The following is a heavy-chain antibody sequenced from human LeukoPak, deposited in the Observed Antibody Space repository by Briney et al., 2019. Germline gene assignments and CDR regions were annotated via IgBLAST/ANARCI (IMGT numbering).Heavy chain of an antibody. CDR2: ISYDGSGDK. CDR1: GFTFSSYG. J-gene: IGHJ4*02. Sequence: GGSLRLSCVASGFTFSSYGMHWVRQAPGTGLEWVTVISYDGSGDKYCADSVKGRFTISRDNSKNTVYLQMNSLRAEDTAVYHCAKAYDFWSGYPDYWGRGTLVTVSS. CDR3: AKAYDFWSGYPDY. V-gene: IGHV3-30*18. D-gene: IGHD3-3*01.